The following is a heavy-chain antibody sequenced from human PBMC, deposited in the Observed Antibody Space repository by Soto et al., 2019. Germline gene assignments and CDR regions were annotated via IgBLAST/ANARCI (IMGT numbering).Heavy chain of an antibody. Sequence: QVQLVQSGAEVKKPGSSVKVSCKASGGTFSSYAISWVRQAPGQGLEWMGGIIPIFGTANYAQKFQGRVTITXXEXTXXAYMELSSLRSEDTAVYYCARDPYSSGWYGNWFDPWGQGTLVTVSS. CDR2: IIPIFGTA. J-gene: IGHJ5*02. CDR1: GGTFSSYA. D-gene: IGHD6-19*01. V-gene: IGHV1-69*05. CDR3: ARDPYSSGWYGNWFDP.